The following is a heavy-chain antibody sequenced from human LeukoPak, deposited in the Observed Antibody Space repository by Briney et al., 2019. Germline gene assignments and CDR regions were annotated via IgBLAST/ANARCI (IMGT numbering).Heavy chain of an antibody. V-gene: IGHV4-59*01. D-gene: IGHD3-22*01. CDR2: IYYSGST. CDR3: ARGPTNYYDSSGYYPLDY. Sequence: PSETLSPTCTVSGYSISSYYWSWIRQPPGKGLEWIGYIYYSGSTNYNPSLKSRVTISVDTSKNQFSLKLSSVTAADTAVYYCARGPTNYYDSSGYYPLDYWGQGTLVTVSS. CDR1: GYSISSYY. J-gene: IGHJ4*02.